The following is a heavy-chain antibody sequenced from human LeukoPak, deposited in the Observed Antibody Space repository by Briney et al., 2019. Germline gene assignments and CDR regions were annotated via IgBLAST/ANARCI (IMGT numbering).Heavy chain of an antibody. D-gene: IGHD1-26*01. J-gene: IGHJ4*02. Sequence: PGGSLRLSCTASGFSFSNHWMSWVRQAPGKGLEWVATIKQDASVEHYADSVKGRFTTSRDNANSSLYLQMNTLSGEDTAVYYCARLVGDMTTWDYWGQGTLVTVSS. CDR2: IKQDASVE. V-gene: IGHV3-7*03. CDR3: ARLVGDMTTWDY. CDR1: GFSFSNHW.